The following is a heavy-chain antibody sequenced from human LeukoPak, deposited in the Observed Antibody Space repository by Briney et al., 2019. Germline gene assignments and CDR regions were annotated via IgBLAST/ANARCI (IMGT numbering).Heavy chain of an antibody. CDR1: GFTFSNYW. Sequence: GGSLRLSCAASGFTFSNYWMTWVRQAPGKGLEWVANIKQDGSEKYYVDSVKGRVTISRDNAKNSLFLQMNSLRAEDTAVYYCARDRYSRYWGQGTLVTVSS. CDR3: ARDRYSRY. J-gene: IGHJ4*02. V-gene: IGHV3-7*01. CDR2: IKQDGSEK. D-gene: IGHD6-13*01.